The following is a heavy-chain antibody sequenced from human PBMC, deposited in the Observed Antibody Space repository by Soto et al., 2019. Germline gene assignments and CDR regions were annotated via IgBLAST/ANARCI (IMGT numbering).Heavy chain of an antibody. V-gene: IGHV3-21*01. CDR2: ISSSSSYI. D-gene: IGHD5-18*01. CDR1: GFTFSSYS. CDR3: ARDQPGYSYGYGLGY. J-gene: IGHJ4*02. Sequence: GGSLRLSCSASGFTFSSYSMNWVRQAPGKGLEWVSSISSSSSYIYYADSVKGRFTISRDNAKNSLYLQMNSLIAEDTAVYYCARDQPGYSYGYGLGYWGQGT.